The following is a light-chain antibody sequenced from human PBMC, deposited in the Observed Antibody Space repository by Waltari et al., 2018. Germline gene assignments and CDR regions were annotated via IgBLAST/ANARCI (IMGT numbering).Light chain of an antibody. J-gene: IGKJ3*01. CDR1: QSVRSA. Sequence: DIVLTQSPVALSLSPGERDTLSCRASQSVRSALAWYQQKPGQAPRLLIYDASNRATGIPSRFSGSGSGTDFTLTISSLEPEDFAVYYCQQRSNWPREFTFGPGTKVDIK. CDR2: DAS. CDR3: QQRSNWPREFT. V-gene: IGKV3-11*01.